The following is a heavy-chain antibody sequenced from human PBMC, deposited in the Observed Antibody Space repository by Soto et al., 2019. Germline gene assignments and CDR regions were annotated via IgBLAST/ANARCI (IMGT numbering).Heavy chain of an antibody. J-gene: IGHJ6*02. Sequence: SGPTLVNPTQTLTLTCTFSGFSLSTSGVGVGWIRQPPGKALKWLALIYWDDDKRYSPSLKSRLTITKDTSKNQVVLTMTNMDPVDTATYYCAHSTSTRHYDFWSGPRPDVWGQGTTVTVSS. D-gene: IGHD3-3*01. CDR1: GFSLSTSGVG. V-gene: IGHV2-5*02. CDR2: IYWDDDK. CDR3: AHSTSTRHYDFWSGPRPDV.